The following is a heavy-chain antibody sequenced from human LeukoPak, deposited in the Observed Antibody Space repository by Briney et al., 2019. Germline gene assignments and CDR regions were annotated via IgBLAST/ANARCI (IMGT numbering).Heavy chain of an antibody. CDR1: GFTFSNYW. V-gene: IGHV3-7*01. J-gene: IGHJ4*02. CDR2: IKQDESER. D-gene: IGHD1-26*01. CDR3: ARVSYYPFDS. Sequence: QAGGSLRLSCAASGFTFSNYWMSWVRQAPGKGREWVANIKQDESERYYVDSVKGRFTISRDNAKNSLYLQMNSLRAEDTALYYCARVSYYPFDSWGQGTLVTVSS.